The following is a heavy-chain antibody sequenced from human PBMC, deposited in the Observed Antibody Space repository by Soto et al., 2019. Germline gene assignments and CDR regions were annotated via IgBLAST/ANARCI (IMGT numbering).Heavy chain of an antibody. CDR3: AKCGVVVELMTSSYYYMDV. CDR1: GFTFSSYA. D-gene: IGHD2-2*01. J-gene: IGHJ6*03. CDR2: ISGSGGST. Sequence: EVQLLESGGGLVQPGGSLRLSCAASGFTFSSYAMSWVRQAPGKGLEWVSAISGSGGSTYYADSVKGWFTISRDNSKNTLYLQMNSLRAEDTAVYYCAKCGVVVELMTSSYYYMDVWGKGTTVTVSS. V-gene: IGHV3-23*01.